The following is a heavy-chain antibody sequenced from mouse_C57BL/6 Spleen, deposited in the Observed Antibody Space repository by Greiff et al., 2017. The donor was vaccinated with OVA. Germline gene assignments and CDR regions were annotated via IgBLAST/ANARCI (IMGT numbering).Heavy chain of an antibody. CDR3: ARKTVVDFDY. J-gene: IGHJ2*01. V-gene: IGHV5-17*01. CDR2: ISSGSSTI. Sequence: DVMLVESGGGLVKPGGSLKLSCAASGFTFSDYGMHWVRQAPEKGLEWVAYISSGSSTIYYADTVKGRFTISRDNAKNTLFLQMTSLRSEDTAMYYCARKTVVDFDYWGQGTTRTGAS. D-gene: IGHD1-1*01. CDR1: GFTFSDYG.